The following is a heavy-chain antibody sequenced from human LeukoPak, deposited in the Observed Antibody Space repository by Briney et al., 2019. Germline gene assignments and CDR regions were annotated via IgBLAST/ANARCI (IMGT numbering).Heavy chain of an antibody. V-gene: IGHV4-59*08. CDR2: IYYSGST. CDR3: ASARNYDVLTGYFLDY. D-gene: IGHD3-9*01. CDR1: GVSISSYY. Sequence: SETLSLTCTVSGVSISSYYWSWIRQPPGKGLEWIGYIYYSGSTNYNPSLKSRVTISVDTAKNQFSLKLSSVTVADTAVYYCASARNYDVLTGYFLDYWGQGALVTVSS. J-gene: IGHJ4*02.